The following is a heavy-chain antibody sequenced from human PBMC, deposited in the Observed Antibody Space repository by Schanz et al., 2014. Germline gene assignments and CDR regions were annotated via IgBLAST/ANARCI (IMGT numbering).Heavy chain of an antibody. J-gene: IGHJ6*02. CDR2: ISYDGSNK. CDR3: ARGASRDYFAMDV. V-gene: IGHV3-30*04. CDR1: GFTFSSYA. Sequence: QVQLVESGGGVVQPGRSLRLSCAASGFTFSSYAMHWVRQAPGKGLEWVAVISYDGSNKYYADSVKGRFTISRDNSKNTLYLQMNSLRAEDTAVYYCARGASRDYFAMDVWGQGTTVTVSS.